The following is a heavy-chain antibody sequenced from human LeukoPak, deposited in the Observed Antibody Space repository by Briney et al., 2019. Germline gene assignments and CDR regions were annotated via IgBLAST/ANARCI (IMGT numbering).Heavy chain of an antibody. V-gene: IGHV1-69*13. Sequence: ASVKVSCKASGGTFSSYAISWVRQAPGQGLEWMGGIIPIFGTANYAQKFQGRVTITADESTSTAYMELSSLRSEDTAVYYCARVTTVTNDFDYWGQGTLVTVSS. D-gene: IGHD4-17*01. CDR1: GGTFSSYA. CDR3: ARVTTVTNDFDY. CDR2: IIPIFGTA. J-gene: IGHJ4*02.